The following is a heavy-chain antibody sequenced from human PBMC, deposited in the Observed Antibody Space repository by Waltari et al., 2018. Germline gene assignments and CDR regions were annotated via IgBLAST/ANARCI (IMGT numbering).Heavy chain of an antibody. V-gene: IGHV1-3*01. Sequence: QVQLVQSGAEVKKPGASVKVSCKASGYTFTSYAMHWVRQAPGQRLEWMGWINAGNGNTKYSQKCQGRVTITRDTSASTAYMELSSLRSEDTAVYYCARDSGGSYFPFQHWGQGTLVTVSS. J-gene: IGHJ1*01. D-gene: IGHD1-26*01. CDR1: GYTFTSYA. CDR3: ARDSGGSYFPFQH. CDR2: INAGNGNT.